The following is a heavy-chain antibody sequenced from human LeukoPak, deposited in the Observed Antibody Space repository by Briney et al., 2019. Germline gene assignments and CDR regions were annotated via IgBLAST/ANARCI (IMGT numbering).Heavy chain of an antibody. J-gene: IGHJ4*02. Sequence: SETLSLTCTVSGGSISSYYWSWIRQPPGKGLEWIGYIYYSGSTNYNPSLKSRVTISVDTSKNQFSLKLSSVTAADTAVYYCARSYYDSSGCYPDYFDYWGQGTLVTVSS. CDR3: ARSYYDSSGCYPDYFDY. CDR1: GGSISSYY. CDR2: IYYSGST. D-gene: IGHD3-22*01. V-gene: IGHV4-59*01.